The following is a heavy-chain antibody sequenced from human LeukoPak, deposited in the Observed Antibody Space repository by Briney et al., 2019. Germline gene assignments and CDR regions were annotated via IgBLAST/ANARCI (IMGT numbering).Heavy chain of an antibody. CDR2: IIPIFGTA. D-gene: IGHD3-22*01. V-gene: IGHV1-69*01. Sequence: SSVTVSFKSSVGTFNIYAISWVRQAPGKGLDWMGRIIPIFGTANYAQKFQGRVTITADESTSTGFMELSSLRSEDTAVYYCAKYYYDSSGYSYFDYWGQGTLVTVSS. CDR3: AKYYYDSSGYSYFDY. J-gene: IGHJ4*02. CDR1: VGTFNIYA.